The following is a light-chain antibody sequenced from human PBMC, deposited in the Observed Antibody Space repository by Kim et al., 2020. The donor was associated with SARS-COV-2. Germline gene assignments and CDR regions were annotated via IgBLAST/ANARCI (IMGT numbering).Light chain of an antibody. V-gene: IGKV1-5*03. CDR1: QSVSAW. CDR3: LQYNAYSPWT. J-gene: IGKJ1*01. Sequence: ASVGDRVTITCRASQSVSAWLAWYQQQPGKAPNLLIYTASSLESVVPSRFSASGSGTEFTLTISSLQPDDFATYYCLQYNAYSPWTFGQGTKLEI. CDR2: TAS.